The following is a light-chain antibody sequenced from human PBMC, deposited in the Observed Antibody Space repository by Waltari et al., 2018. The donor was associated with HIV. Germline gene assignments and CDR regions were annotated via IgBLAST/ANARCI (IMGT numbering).Light chain of an antibody. CDR3: QQRTNRPPIT. CDR1: QSVNTY. Sequence: EIVLTQSPAALVLSPGEGATLSCRASQSVNTYLAWYQQKFGQPPRLLIYDASTRATGSPARCTGNGSGTDFTLTISSLEPEDFAVYFCQQRTNRPPITFGQGTRLELK. J-gene: IGKJ5*01. V-gene: IGKV3-11*01. CDR2: DAS.